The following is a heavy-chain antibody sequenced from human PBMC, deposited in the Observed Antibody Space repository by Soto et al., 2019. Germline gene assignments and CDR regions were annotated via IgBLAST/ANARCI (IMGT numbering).Heavy chain of an antibody. CDR2: IRNKGNGYTT. CDR1: GFTFSDHY. V-gene: IGHV3-72*01. J-gene: IGHJ3*02. D-gene: IGHD1-1*01. Sequence: PGGSLRLSCAASGFTFSDHYMDLVRQAPGKGLEWVGRIRNKGNGYTTEYAASVKGRFTISRDDSENSLYLQMKSLETEDTAVYYCARASRGGSQPDVFDIWGQGTMVTVSS. CDR3: ARASRGGSQPDVFDI.